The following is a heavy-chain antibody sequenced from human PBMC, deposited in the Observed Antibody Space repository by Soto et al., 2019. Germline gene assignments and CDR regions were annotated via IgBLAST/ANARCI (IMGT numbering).Heavy chain of an antibody. CDR2: IYYSGST. J-gene: IGHJ5*02. D-gene: IGHD2-21*02. CDR1: GGSISSGGYY. CDR3: ARSSPVVTAP. Sequence: PSESLSLTCTVSGGSISSGGYYWSWIRQHPGKGLEWIGYIYYSGSTYYNPSLKSRITISVDTSKNQFSLKLSSVTAADTAVYYCARSSPVVTAPWGQGTLVPVSS. V-gene: IGHV4-31*03.